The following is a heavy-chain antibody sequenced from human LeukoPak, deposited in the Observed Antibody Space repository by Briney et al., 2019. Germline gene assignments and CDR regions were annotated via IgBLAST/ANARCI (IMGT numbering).Heavy chain of an antibody. CDR1: GGSIRSSSYY. Sequence: SETLSLTCTVSGGSIRSSSYYWGGIRQPPGKGLEWIGSIYYSGSTYYNPSLKSRVTISVDTSKNQVSLRLSSVTAADTAVYYCASGHYDSSGYYYPFDYWGQGALVTVSS. CDR2: IYYSGST. J-gene: IGHJ4*02. V-gene: IGHV4-39*01. D-gene: IGHD3-22*01. CDR3: ASGHYDSSGYYYPFDY.